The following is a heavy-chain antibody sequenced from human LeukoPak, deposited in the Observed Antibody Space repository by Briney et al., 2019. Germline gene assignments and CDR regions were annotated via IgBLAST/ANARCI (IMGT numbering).Heavy chain of an antibody. D-gene: IGHD6-19*01. Sequence: PGGSLRLSCAASGFTFSSYAMSWVRQAPGKGLEWVSAISGRGGSTYYADSVKGRFTISRDNSRNTLYLKMNSLRAEDTAVYYCAKFRSSGWYGRGYYFDYWGQGTLVTVSS. J-gene: IGHJ4*02. V-gene: IGHV3-23*01. CDR3: AKFRSSGWYGRGYYFDY. CDR2: ISGRGGST. CDR1: GFTFSSYA.